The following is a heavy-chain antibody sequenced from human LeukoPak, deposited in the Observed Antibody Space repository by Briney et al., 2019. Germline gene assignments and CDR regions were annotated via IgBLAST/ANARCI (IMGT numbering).Heavy chain of an antibody. J-gene: IGHJ4*02. D-gene: IGHD1-1*01. Sequence: GGSLRLSCAASGFTFSNAWMSWVRQAPGKGLEWVSSISSSSSYIYYADSVKGRFTISRDNAKNSLYLQMNSLRAEDTAVYYCARVNDLDYWGQGTLVTVSS. CDR2: ISSSSSYI. V-gene: IGHV3-21*01. CDR1: GFTFSNAW. CDR3: ARVNDLDY.